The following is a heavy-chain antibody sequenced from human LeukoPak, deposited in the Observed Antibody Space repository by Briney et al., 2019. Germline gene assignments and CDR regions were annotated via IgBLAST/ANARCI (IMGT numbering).Heavy chain of an antibody. V-gene: IGHV3-7*01. Sequence: SGGPLRLSCAVSGFTLSSYWMTWVRQAPGKGGEWVATMKPDGSEKYYVDSVKGRLTISRDNAKNSLYLQMNDLRAEDTAVYYCARGHGDYGINWGQGTLVTVSS. D-gene: IGHD4-17*01. CDR1: GFTLSSYW. CDR2: MKPDGSEK. CDR3: ARGHGDYGIN. J-gene: IGHJ4*02.